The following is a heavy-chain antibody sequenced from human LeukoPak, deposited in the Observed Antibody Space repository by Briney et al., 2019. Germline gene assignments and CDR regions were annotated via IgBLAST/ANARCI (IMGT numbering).Heavy chain of an antibody. CDR3: ARDPSHGALDY. CDR1: GFTFSSSW. Sequence: GGSLRLSCVASGFTFSSSWMSWVRRAPGKGLEWVANIKQDGTEEYYVDSVRGRFSISKDNAKNSLYLQMNSLRAEDTAVYYYARDPSHGALDYWGQGALVTVSP. J-gene: IGHJ4*02. V-gene: IGHV3-7*03. D-gene: IGHD1-26*01. CDR2: IKQDGTEE.